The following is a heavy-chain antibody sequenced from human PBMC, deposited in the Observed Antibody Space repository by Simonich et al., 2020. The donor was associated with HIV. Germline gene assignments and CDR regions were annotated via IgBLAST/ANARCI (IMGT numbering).Heavy chain of an antibody. V-gene: IGHV4-34*01. Sequence: QVQLQQWGAGLLKPSETLSLTCAVYGGSLSGYYWSWIRQPPGKGLEWIGETKHSESTNYNPPLKSRVTISVDTSKNQFSLKLSSVTAADTAVYYCARRHPTTVTTPYFDYWGQGTLVTVSS. D-gene: IGHD4-17*01. J-gene: IGHJ4*02. CDR1: GGSLSGYY. CDR3: ARRHPTTVTTPYFDY. CDR2: TKHSEST.